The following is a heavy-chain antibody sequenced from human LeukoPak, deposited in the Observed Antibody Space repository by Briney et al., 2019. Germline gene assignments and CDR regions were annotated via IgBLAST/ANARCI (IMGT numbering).Heavy chain of an antibody. Sequence: ASVKVACKVSGHTLTELSMHWVRQAPGKGLEWMGGFDPEDGETIYAQKFQGRVTMTEDTSTDTAYMELSSLRSEDTAVYYCAARQLWSSQYYFDYWGQGTLVTVSS. CDR1: GHTLTELS. V-gene: IGHV1-24*01. D-gene: IGHD5-18*01. J-gene: IGHJ4*02. CDR2: FDPEDGET. CDR3: AARQLWSSQYYFDY.